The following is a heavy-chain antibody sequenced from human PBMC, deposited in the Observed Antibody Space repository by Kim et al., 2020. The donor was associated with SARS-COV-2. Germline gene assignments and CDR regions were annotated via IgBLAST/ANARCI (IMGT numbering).Heavy chain of an antibody. CDR2: T. CDR3: ARDTAAAMDV. D-gene: IGHD6-25*01. J-gene: IGHJ6*02. V-gene: IGHV3-72*01. Sequence: TTYAPSVKGRVIVSRENSKNSLYLQMNSLKTEDTAVYYCARDTAAAMDVWGQGTTVTVSS.